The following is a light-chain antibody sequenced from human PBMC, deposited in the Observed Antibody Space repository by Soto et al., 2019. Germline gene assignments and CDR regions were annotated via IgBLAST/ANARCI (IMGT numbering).Light chain of an antibody. CDR1: QSIGSF. V-gene: IGKV1-39*01. CDR3: QQSFTTPFT. CDR2: VAS. J-gene: IGKJ4*01. Sequence: DIQMTQSPSSLSASVGDRVTISCRASQSIGSFLNWHQQKPGKAPNVLINVASTLRSGVPSRFSGSGSGTDFILTINSLQPEDFATYFCQQSFTTPFTFGGGTKVEIK.